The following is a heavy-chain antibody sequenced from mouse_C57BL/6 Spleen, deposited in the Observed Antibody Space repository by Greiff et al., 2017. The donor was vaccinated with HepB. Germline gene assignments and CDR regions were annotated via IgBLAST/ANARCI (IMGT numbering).Heavy chain of an antibody. V-gene: IGHV1-69*01. J-gene: IGHJ2*01. CDR2: IDPSDSYT. D-gene: IGHD2-2*01. Sequence: VQLQQSGAELVMPGASVKLSCKASGYTFTSYWMHWVKQRPGQGLEWIGEIDPSDSYTNYNQKFKGKSTLTVDKSSSTAYMQLSSLTSEDSAVYYCARSTMVTTGVDDWGQGTTLTVSS. CDR3: ARSTMVTTGVDD. CDR1: GYTFTSYW.